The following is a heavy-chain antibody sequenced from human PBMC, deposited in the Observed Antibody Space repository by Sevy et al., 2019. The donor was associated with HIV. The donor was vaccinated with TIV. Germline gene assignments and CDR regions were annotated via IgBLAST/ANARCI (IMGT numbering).Heavy chain of an antibody. CDR2: IKSKTDGATS. J-gene: IGHJ4*02. D-gene: IGHD1-26*01. V-gene: IGHV3-15*01. Sequence: GGSLRLSCAASGFTFSNAWMSWVRQAPGKGLEWVGRIKSKTDGATSDYAEPGKGRLIISRDDSRNTVYLQMNSLKTEDTAVYYCTAGVGASDFDYWGQGTLVTVSS. CDR1: GFTFSNAW. CDR3: TAGVGASDFDY.